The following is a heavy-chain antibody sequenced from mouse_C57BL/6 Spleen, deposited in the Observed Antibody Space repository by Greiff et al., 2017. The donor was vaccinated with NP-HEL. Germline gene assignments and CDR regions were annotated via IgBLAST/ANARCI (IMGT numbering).Heavy chain of an antibody. CDR1: GYTFTDYE. Sequence: QVQLQQPGAELVRPGASVTLSCKASGYTFTDYEMHWVKQTPVHGLEWIGAIDPETGGTAYNQKFKGKAILTADKSSSTAYMELRSLTSEDSAVYYCTRRGQLRLPAWFAYWGQGTLVTVSA. CDR2: IDPETGGT. CDR3: TRRGQLRLPAWFAY. D-gene: IGHD3-2*02. V-gene: IGHV1-15*01. J-gene: IGHJ3*01.